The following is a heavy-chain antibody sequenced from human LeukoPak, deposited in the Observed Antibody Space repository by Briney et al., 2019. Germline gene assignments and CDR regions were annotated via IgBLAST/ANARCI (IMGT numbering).Heavy chain of an antibody. CDR3: ARDSGLDYGGNDDAFDI. J-gene: IGHJ3*02. Sequence: SVNVSCQASGGTFSSYSISWVRQAPGQGLEGMGGVMPIFCTANYAQKFQGRVTITADESTSPAYMELSSLRSEDTAVYHCARDSGLDYGGNDDAFDIWGQGTVVTVSS. CDR1: GGTFSSYS. V-gene: IGHV1-69*13. CDR2: VMPIFCTA. D-gene: IGHD4-23*01.